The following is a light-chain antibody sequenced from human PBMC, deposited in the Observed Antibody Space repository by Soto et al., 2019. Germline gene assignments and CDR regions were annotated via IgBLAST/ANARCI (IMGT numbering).Light chain of an antibody. Sequence: DIQMTQSPSSVSEYVGDRATITCRASQPISNWLAWYQQKPGKAPRLLIYVASALHSGVPSRFSGSGSGTDFTLTISSLQPEDFATYYCQQANSFPSTFGQGTRLEIK. CDR1: QPISNW. CDR2: VAS. CDR3: QQANSFPST. J-gene: IGKJ5*01. V-gene: IGKV1-12*01.